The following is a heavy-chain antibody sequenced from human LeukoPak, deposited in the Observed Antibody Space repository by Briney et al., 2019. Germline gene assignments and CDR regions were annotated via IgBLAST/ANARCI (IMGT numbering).Heavy chain of an antibody. CDR3: ARTIVDGGSNY. CDR2: INGGSGNT. CDR1: GYTFTDYA. Sequence: ASVKVSCKASGYTFTDYAMHWLRQAPGQRLDWMGWINGGSGNTKYSPEFQGRVTMTRDTSTNTVYMELSSLRSDDTAVYYCARTIVDGGSNYWGQGTLVTASS. V-gene: IGHV1-3*01. J-gene: IGHJ4*02. D-gene: IGHD2-15*01.